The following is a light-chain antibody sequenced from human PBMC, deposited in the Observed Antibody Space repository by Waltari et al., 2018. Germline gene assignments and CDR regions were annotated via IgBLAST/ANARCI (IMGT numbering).Light chain of an antibody. CDR1: SGNIGYYDA. CDR2: EVS. Sequence: QAAPTQPPSVSGSPGQSVTISCTGTSGNIGYYDAVSWYQQYPGKVPKLMIYEVSKRPSGVSDRFSGSKSGNTVSLTISGLQAEDEADYYCSSYADSNIWVFGGGTRLTVL. CDR3: SSYADSNIWV. J-gene: IGLJ3*02. V-gene: IGLV2-8*01.